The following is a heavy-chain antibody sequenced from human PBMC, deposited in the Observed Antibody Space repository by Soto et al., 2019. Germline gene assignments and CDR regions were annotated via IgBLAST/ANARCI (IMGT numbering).Heavy chain of an antibody. Sequence: GGSLRLSCAASGFTFSSYAMHWVRQAPGKGLEWVAVISYDGSNKYYADSVKGRFTISRDNSKNTLYLQMNSLRAEDTAVYYCARALGRTMVRGVKAQTTDIYYYYYGMDVWGQGTTVTVSS. D-gene: IGHD3-10*01. J-gene: IGHJ6*02. CDR2: ISYDGSNK. V-gene: IGHV3-30-3*01. CDR3: ARALGRTMVRGVKAQTTDIYYYYYGMDV. CDR1: GFTFSSYA.